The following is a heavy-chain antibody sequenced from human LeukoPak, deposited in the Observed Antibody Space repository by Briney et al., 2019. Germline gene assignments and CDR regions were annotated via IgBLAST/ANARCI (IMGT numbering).Heavy chain of an antibody. D-gene: IGHD2-15*01. Sequence: GGSLRLSCAASGFTFSSYWMHWVRQAPGKGLVWVSRINTGGSFTNYADSVKGRFTISRDNAKNTLYLQMNSLRAEDTAVYYCARGGFRFFAHWGQGTLVTVSS. CDR1: GFTFSSYW. CDR2: INTGGSFT. CDR3: ARGGFRFFAH. V-gene: IGHV3-74*01. J-gene: IGHJ5*02.